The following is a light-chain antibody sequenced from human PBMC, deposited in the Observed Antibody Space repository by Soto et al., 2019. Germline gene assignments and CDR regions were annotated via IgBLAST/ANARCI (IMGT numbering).Light chain of an antibody. V-gene: IGLV2-8*01. J-gene: IGLJ2*01. CDR2: EVS. Sequence: QSALTQPPSASGSTGQSVTISCTGTSSDVGGYNYVSWYQQHPGKAPKLMIYEVSKRPSGVPDRFSGSKSGNTASLTVSGLQAEDEDDYYCTSYAGRNNLVFGGGTKLTVL. CDR3: TSYAGRNNLV. CDR1: SSDVGGYNY.